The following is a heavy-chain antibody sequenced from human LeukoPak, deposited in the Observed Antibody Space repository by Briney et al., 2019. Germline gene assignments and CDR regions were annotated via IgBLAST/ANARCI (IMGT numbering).Heavy chain of an antibody. CDR3: ARVVAVASVHYFDY. Sequence: SVKVSSKASGGTFSSYAMSWVRQAPGQGLEWMGRIIPILGIANYAQKFQGRVTITADKSTSTAYMELSSLRSEDTAVYYCARVVAVASVHYFDYWGQGTLVTVSS. J-gene: IGHJ4*02. CDR1: GGTFSSYA. V-gene: IGHV1-69*04. CDR2: IIPILGIA. D-gene: IGHD6-19*01.